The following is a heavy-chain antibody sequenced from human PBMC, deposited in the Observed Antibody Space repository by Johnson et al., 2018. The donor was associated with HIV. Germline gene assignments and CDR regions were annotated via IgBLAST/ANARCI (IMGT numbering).Heavy chain of an antibody. V-gene: IGHV3-20*04. Sequence: VQLVESGGGVVQPGRSLRLSCAASGFIFSGFGLHWVRQAPGKGLEWVSGINWNGGGTGYADSVKGRFTISRDNAKNSLYLQMNSLRAEDTALYYCARAITMIVVVTSDAFDIWGQGTMVTVSS. CDR1: GFIFSGFG. D-gene: IGHD3-22*01. CDR3: ARAITMIVVVTSDAFDI. CDR2: INWNGGGT. J-gene: IGHJ3*02.